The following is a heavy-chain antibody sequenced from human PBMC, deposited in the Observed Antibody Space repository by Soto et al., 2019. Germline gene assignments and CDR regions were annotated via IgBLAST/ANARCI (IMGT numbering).Heavy chain of an antibody. V-gene: IGHV3-21*01. Sequence: GGSLRLSCAASGFSFSSYSMNWVRQAPGKVLGWVSSISSSSSYIYYADSVKGRFAISRDNAKNSLYLQMNSLRAEDTAVYYCARDRPVTTPPYYYYYYGMDVWGQGTTVTVSS. J-gene: IGHJ6*02. D-gene: IGHD4-17*01. CDR3: ARDRPVTTPPYYYYYYGMDV. CDR2: ISSSSSYI. CDR1: GFSFSSYS.